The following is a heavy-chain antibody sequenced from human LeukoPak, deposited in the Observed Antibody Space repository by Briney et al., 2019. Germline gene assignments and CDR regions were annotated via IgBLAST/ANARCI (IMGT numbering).Heavy chain of an antibody. Sequence: LGGSPRLPCAAPGFPFSDHYMAWVRPAPGQGLGWGGRTRNKDNSYTTEYAASVKGRFTISRDESKNSLYLQMNSLKTEDTAVYYCVRESIPAVVTFDYWGQGTLVTVSS. CDR2: TRNKDNSYTT. CDR3: VRESIPAVVTFDY. V-gene: IGHV3-72*01. CDR1: GFPFSDHY. J-gene: IGHJ4*02. D-gene: IGHD6-13*01.